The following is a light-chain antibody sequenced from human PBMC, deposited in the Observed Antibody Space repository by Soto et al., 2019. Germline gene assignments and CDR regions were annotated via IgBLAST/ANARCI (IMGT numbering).Light chain of an antibody. Sequence: ENVLTQSPGTLSLSPGESTTLSCRASQSVGRNFLAWYQQKPGRAPRLLIHGASYRATGISDRFSGSGSETDFTLTISRLEPEDSAVYYCHQYAASPLTFGGGTKVEIK. V-gene: IGKV3-20*01. CDR1: QSVGRNF. CDR2: GAS. J-gene: IGKJ4*02. CDR3: HQYAASPLT.